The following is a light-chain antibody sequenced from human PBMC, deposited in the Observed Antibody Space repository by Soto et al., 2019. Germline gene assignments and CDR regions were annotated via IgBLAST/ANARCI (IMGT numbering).Light chain of an antibody. J-gene: IGKJ1*01. CDR3: KPYNNWPPT. CDR2: GAS. V-gene: IGKV3-15*01. Sequence: ERVMTQAPATLSVSPGERATLSCRASQSVSSDLAWYQQKPGQAPRLLIYGASTRATGIPARFSGSRSGTEFTLTINSLQSDDFAVYYCKPYNNWPPTSGQRTQVDIK. CDR1: QSVSSD.